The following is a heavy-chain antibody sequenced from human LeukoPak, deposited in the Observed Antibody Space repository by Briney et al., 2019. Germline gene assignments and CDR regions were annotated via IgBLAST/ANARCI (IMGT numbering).Heavy chain of an antibody. Sequence: PSETLSLTCAVYGGSFSGYYWSWIRQPPGKGLEWIGEINHSGSTNYNPSLKSRVTISVDTSKNQFSLKLSSVTAADTAVYYCARDGYSSSSIDYWGQGTLVTVSS. V-gene: IGHV4-34*01. D-gene: IGHD6-13*01. CDR2: INHSGST. CDR3: ARDGYSSSSIDY. CDR1: GGSFSGYY. J-gene: IGHJ4*02.